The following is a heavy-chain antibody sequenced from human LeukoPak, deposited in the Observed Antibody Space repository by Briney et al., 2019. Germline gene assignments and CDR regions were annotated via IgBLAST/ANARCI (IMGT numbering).Heavy chain of an antibody. V-gene: IGHV1-18*01. J-gene: IGHJ3*02. CDR2: ISAYNGNT. D-gene: IGHD6-13*01. CDR1: GYTFTSYG. CDR3: ARVLKYSSSWYRAFDI. Sequence: ASVKVPCKASGYTFTSYGISWVRQAPGQGLEWMGWISAYNGNTNYAQKLQGRVTMTTDTSTSTAYMELRSLRSDDTAVYYCARVLKYSSSWYRAFDIWGQGTMVTVSS.